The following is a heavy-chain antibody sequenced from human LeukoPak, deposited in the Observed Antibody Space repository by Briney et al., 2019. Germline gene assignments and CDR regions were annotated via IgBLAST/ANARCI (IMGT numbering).Heavy chain of an antibody. J-gene: IGHJ4*02. D-gene: IGHD3-22*01. CDR1: GYTFTSYG. Sequence: ASVKVSCKASGYTFTSYGISWVRQAPGHGLEWMGWISAYNGNTNYAQKLQGRVTMTTDTSTSTAYMELRSLRSDDTAVYYCARASYDSSGYYQIDYWGQGTLVTVSS. CDR2: ISAYNGNT. V-gene: IGHV1-18*01. CDR3: ARASYDSSGYYQIDY.